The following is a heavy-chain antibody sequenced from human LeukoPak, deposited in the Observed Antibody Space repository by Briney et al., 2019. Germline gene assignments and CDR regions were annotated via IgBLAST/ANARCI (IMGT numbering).Heavy chain of an antibody. Sequence: PSETLSLTCTVAGVSISSSRYYWGWIRQPPGKGLEWIGSIYYSGSTYYNPSLKSRVTISVDTSKNQFSLKLSSVTAADTAVYYCARLVVVPAAIEWFDPWGQGTLVTVSS. V-gene: IGHV4-39*01. D-gene: IGHD2-2*01. CDR2: IYYSGST. CDR1: GVSISSSRYY. J-gene: IGHJ5*02. CDR3: ARLVVVPAAIEWFDP.